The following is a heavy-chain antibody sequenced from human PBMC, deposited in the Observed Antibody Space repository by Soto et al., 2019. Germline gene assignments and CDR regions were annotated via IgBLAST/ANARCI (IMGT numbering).Heavy chain of an antibody. V-gene: IGHV4-4*07. CDR1: GGAINSYY. D-gene: IGHD3-3*01. CDR2: IYSSGST. CDR3: ARGQRFSDWFDP. J-gene: IGHJ5*02. Sequence: SETMSLTCTVSGGAINSYYWTWIRQPAGKGLEWIGRIYSSGSTKYNPSLQSRVTMSLDTSKNQFSLRLTSVTAADTAVYYCARGQRFSDWFDPWGQGTLVTVSS.